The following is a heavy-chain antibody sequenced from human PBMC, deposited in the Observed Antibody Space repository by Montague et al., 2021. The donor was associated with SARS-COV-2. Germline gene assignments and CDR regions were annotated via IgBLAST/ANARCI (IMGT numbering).Heavy chain of an antibody. V-gene: IGHV4-31*03. Sequence: TLSLTCTMSGGSISNGDYFWNWIRQLPGKGLEWIGYIYNSGATYYNPSLKSRVAISVDTSKNHFSLNLNSLTAADTAIYYCASASCGGDCYVFDIWGRGTMVTVSS. CDR2: IYNSGAT. D-gene: IGHD2-21*02. CDR1: GGSISNGDYF. J-gene: IGHJ3*02. CDR3: ASASCGGDCYVFDI.